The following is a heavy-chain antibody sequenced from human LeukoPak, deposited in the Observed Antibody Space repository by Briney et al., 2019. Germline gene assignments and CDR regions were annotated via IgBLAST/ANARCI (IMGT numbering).Heavy chain of an antibody. D-gene: IGHD6-19*01. J-gene: IGHJ4*02. V-gene: IGHV4-31*03. CDR1: GGSISSGGYY. Sequence: SETLSLTCTVSGGSISSGGYYWSWLRQHPGKGLEWIGYIYYSGSTYYNPSLKSRVTISVDTSKNQFSLKLSSVTAADTAVYYCARTVTVAGIDYWGQGTLVTVSS. CDR3: ARTVTVAGIDY. CDR2: IYYSGST.